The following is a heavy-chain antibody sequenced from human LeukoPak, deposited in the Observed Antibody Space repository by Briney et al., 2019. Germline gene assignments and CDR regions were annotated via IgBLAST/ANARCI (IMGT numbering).Heavy chain of an antibody. CDR2: IYYSGST. V-gene: IGHV4-39*07. Sequence: PSETLSLTCAVSGGSISSSSYYWGWIRQPPGKGLEWIGSIYYSGSTYYNPSLKSRVTISVDTSKNQFSLKLSSVTAADTAVYYCARDRMDTAMVSWYFDLWGRGTLVTVSS. CDR1: GGSISSSSYY. CDR3: ARDRMDTAMVSWYFDL. D-gene: IGHD5-18*01. J-gene: IGHJ2*01.